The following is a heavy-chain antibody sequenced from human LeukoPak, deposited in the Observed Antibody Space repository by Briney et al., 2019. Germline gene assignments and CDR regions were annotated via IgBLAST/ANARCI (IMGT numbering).Heavy chain of an antibody. J-gene: IGHJ4*02. D-gene: IGHD4-11*01. V-gene: IGHV1-3*04. Sequence: ASVKVSCKASGYTFISYVMHWVRQAPGQRLEWMGWINIGNGNTKYPQEFQGRVIITRDTSASTAYMELSSLTPEDTAVYYCARDPGLPPDYWGQGTLVTVSS. CDR1: GYTFISYV. CDR3: ARDPGLPPDY. CDR2: INIGNGNT.